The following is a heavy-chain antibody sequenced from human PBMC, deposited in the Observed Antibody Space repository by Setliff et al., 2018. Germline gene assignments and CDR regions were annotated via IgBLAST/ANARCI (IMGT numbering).Heavy chain of an antibody. CDR1: GGSISSSSYY. D-gene: IGHD6-13*01. V-gene: IGHV4-39*01. J-gene: IGHJ6*02. Sequence: KPSETLSLTCTVSGGSISSSSYYWGWIRQPPGKGLEWIGSIYYSGSTYYNPSLKSRVTISVDTSKNQFSLKLSSVTAADTAVYYCARQAPSSSWTYYYYYGTDVWGQGTTVTVSS. CDR2: IYYSGST. CDR3: ARQAPSSSWTYYYYYGTDV.